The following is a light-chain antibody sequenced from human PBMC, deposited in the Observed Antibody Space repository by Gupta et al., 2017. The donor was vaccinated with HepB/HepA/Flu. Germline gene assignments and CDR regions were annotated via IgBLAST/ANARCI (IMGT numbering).Light chain of an antibody. CDR1: SSNIGNNY. CDR3: GTWDSSLSAVV. Sequence: QSVLTQPPSVSAAPGQKVTISCSGSSSNIGNNYVSWYQQLPGTAPNLLIYDNKKRPSGIPDRFSGSKSGTSATLVITGLQTGDEADYYCGTWDSSLSAVVFGGGTKLTVL. CDR2: DNK. V-gene: IGLV1-51*01. J-gene: IGLJ2*01.